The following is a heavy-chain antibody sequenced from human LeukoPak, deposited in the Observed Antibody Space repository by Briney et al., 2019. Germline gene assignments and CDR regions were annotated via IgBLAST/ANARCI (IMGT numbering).Heavy chain of an antibody. J-gene: IGHJ4*02. D-gene: IGHD3-16*01. V-gene: IGHV4-59*01. CDR1: DDSISDYY. CDR2: FYNSGRS. Sequence: PSETLSLTCTVSDDSISDYYRGWIRQTPGKGLEWIGYFYNSGRSTYNPSLKSRVGISVDTSKNQFSLRLNSVILADTAVYYCTRGAGWLIDDWGQGVLVTVSS. CDR3: TRGAGWLIDD.